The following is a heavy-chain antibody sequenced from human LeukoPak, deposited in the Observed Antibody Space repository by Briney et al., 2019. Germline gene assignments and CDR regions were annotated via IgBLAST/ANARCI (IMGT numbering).Heavy chain of an antibody. Sequence: PGGSLRLSCAASGFTFSSYAMHWVRQAPGKGLEWVAVISYDGSNKYYADSVEGRFTISRDNSKNTLYLQMNSLRAEDTAVYYCARGAGPGYNDAFDIWGQGTMVTVSS. J-gene: IGHJ3*02. CDR1: GFTFSSYA. CDR3: ARGAGPGYNDAFDI. D-gene: IGHD3-9*01. V-gene: IGHV3-30-3*01. CDR2: ISYDGSNK.